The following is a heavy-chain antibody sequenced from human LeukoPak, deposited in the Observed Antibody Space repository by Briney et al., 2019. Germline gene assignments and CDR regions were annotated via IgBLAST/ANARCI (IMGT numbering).Heavy chain of an antibody. CDR1: GYTFTSYG. CDR3: ATDLTYYYDSSDDAFDI. V-gene: IGHV1-24*01. D-gene: IGHD3-22*01. Sequence: ASVKVSCKASGYTFTSYGISWVRQAPGKGLEWMGGFDPEDGETIYAQKFQGRVTMTEDTSTDTAYMELSSLRSEDTAVYYCATDLTYYYDSSDDAFDIWGQGTMVTVSS. CDR2: FDPEDGET. J-gene: IGHJ3*02.